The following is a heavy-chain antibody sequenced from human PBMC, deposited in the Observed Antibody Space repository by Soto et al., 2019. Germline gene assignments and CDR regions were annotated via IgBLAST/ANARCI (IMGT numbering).Heavy chain of an antibody. D-gene: IGHD1-1*01. Sequence: GGSLRLSCAASGFTFSSYWMHWVRQAPGKGLVWVSCINSDGSSTTYADSVKGRFTISRDNAKNTLYLQMNSLRAEDTAVYYCARARPNWSPAGYYYYMDVWGKGTTVTVSS. CDR2: INSDGSST. CDR1: GFTFSSYW. V-gene: IGHV3-74*01. J-gene: IGHJ6*03. CDR3: ARARPNWSPAGYYYYMDV.